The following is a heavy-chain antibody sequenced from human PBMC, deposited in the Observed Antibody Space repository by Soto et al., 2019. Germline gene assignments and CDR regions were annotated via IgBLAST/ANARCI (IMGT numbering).Heavy chain of an antibody. Sequence: GGPLRLSCAASGFSFSSYGMHWVRQAPGKGLEWVAVISYDGSNKYYADSVKGRFTISRDNSKNTLYLQMNSLRAEDTAVYYCAKDDGYSSGLLDYWGQGTLVTVSS. CDR3: AKDDGYSSGLLDY. J-gene: IGHJ4*02. CDR2: ISYDGSNK. V-gene: IGHV3-30*18. CDR1: GFSFSSYG. D-gene: IGHD6-19*01.